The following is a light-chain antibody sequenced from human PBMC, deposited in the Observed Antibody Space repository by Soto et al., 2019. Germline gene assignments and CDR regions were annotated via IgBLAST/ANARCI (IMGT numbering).Light chain of an antibody. V-gene: IGKV1-39*01. Sequence: DIQMTQSPSSLSAYVGDRVTITCRASQSISSYLNWYQQKPGKAPRLLIYSASSLQSGVPSRFSGSGSGTDFTLTISSLQPEDFATYYCQQSYSNPRTFGQGTKVEIK. CDR3: QQSYSNPRT. CDR2: SAS. CDR1: QSISSY. J-gene: IGKJ1*01.